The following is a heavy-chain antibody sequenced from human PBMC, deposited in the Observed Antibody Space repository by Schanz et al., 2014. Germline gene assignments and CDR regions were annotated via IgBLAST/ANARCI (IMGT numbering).Heavy chain of an antibody. V-gene: IGHV3-23*04. D-gene: IGHD3-10*01. J-gene: IGHJ4*02. CDR1: RFTFSDYW. CDR2: ISDSGGSM. Sequence: EVQLVESGGGLVQPGGSLRLSCAASRFTFSDYWMSWVRQAPGKGLEWVSAISDSGGSMFYADSVKGRFTISRDNSRNTLYLQMTGLRAEDTAVYYCAREGERKGMLPYYFDYWGQGALVTVSS. CDR3: AREGERKGMLPYYFDY.